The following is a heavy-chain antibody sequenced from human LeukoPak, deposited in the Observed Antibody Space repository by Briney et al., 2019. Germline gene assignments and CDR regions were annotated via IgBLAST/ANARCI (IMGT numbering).Heavy chain of an antibody. D-gene: IGHD6-13*01. V-gene: IGHV3-15*01. CDR1: GFTSSNAW. CDR2: IKSKTDGGTT. Sequence: GASLILFCASSGFTSSNAWMSWVRQAPGKRLEWVGRIKSKTDGGTTDYAAPVKGRVTISRDDSDNTLYLHMNSLKTEDTAVPYCSTAGDSRYAWGQGTLVTVSS. CDR3: STAGDSRYA. J-gene: IGHJ4*02.